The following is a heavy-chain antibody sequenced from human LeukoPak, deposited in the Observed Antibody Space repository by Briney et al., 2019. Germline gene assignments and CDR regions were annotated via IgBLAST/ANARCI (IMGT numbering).Heavy chain of an antibody. CDR1: GGSINSYY. CDR2: IYTSGST. CDR3: ARGTYDFWSGYYQPDYYYYMDV. D-gene: IGHD3-3*01. Sequence: SETLSLTCTVSGGSINSYYWSWIRQPAGKGLEWIGRIYTSGSTNYNPSLKSRVTMSVDTSKNQFSLKLSSVTAADTAVYYCARGTYDFWSGYYQPDYYYYMDVWGKGTTVTVSS. J-gene: IGHJ6*03. V-gene: IGHV4-4*07.